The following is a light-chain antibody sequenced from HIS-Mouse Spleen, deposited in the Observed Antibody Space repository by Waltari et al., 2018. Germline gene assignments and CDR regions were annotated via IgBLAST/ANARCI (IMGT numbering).Light chain of an antibody. V-gene: IGLV2-14*03. CDR2: YDI. CDR3: SSYTSSSFNVV. Sequence: QSPPIQPATVSAFPVQSISTSSTVPSRDVGGYNYVFAYHQHPHQAPQLLIYYDINPPSGVSNRFPGCTYGNTASLTISALQAEDEADYYCSSYTSSSFNVVFGGGTKLTVL. CDR1: SRDVGGYNY. J-gene: IGLJ2*01.